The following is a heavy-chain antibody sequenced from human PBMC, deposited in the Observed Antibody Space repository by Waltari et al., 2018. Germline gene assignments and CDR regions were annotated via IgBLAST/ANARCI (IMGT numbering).Heavy chain of an antibody. CDR2: IYHSGST. D-gene: IGHD7-27*01. CDR1: GYSISSGYY. Sequence: QVQLQESGPGLVKPSETLSLTCAVSGYSISSGYYWGWIRQPPGKGLEWIGSIYHSGSTYYNPSLKSRVTISVDTSKNQFALKLSSVTAADTAVYYCASPFLPTGDQADYWGQGTLVTVSS. CDR3: ASPFLPTGDQADY. V-gene: IGHV4-38-2*01. J-gene: IGHJ4*02.